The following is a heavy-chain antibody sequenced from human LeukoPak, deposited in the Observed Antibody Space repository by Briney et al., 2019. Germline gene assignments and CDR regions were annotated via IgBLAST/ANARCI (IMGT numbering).Heavy chain of an antibody. J-gene: IGHJ4*02. CDR3: ARSAGIAARIVLGY. CDR1: GFTVSSNY. Sequence: GGSLRLSCAASGFTVSSNYMSWVRQAPGKGLEWVSLIYSGGSTYYADSVKGRFTISRDNSKNTLYLQMNSLRAEDTAVYYCARSAGIAARIVLGYWGQGTLVTVSS. D-gene: IGHD5-12*01. V-gene: IGHV3-66*01. CDR2: IYSGGST.